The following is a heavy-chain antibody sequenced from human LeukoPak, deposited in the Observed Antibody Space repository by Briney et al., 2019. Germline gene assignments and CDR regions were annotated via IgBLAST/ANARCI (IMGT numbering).Heavy chain of an antibody. D-gene: IGHD6-13*01. CDR1: GFTFSSYA. J-gene: IGHJ6*02. V-gene: IGHV3-23*01. CDR3: TKSLGSNWTPAPRNYYGMDV. CDR2: ISGSGGTT. Sequence: PGGSLRLSCAASGFTFSSYAMNWVRQAPGKGLEWVSAISGSGGTTYYADSVKGRFTISRDNSTNTLFLQMSSLRPEDTAKYYCTKSLGSNWTPAPRNYYGMDVWGQGTTVTVSS.